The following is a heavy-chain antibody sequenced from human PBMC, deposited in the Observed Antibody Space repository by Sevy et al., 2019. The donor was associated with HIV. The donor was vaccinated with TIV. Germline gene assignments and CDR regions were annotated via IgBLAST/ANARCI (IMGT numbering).Heavy chain of an antibody. J-gene: IGHJ4*02. CDR1: GFTFNKYS. V-gene: IGHV3-23*01. CDR2: LSFGCGEI. D-gene: IGHD2-8*01. Sequence: GGSLRLSCAASGFTFNKYSMSWVRQPPGKGLEWVATLSFGCGEINYADSVKGRFTISRDNSKNSFYLQMNNLRAEDMALYYSAREGCTKPHDYWGQGTLVTVSS. CDR3: AREGCTKPHDY.